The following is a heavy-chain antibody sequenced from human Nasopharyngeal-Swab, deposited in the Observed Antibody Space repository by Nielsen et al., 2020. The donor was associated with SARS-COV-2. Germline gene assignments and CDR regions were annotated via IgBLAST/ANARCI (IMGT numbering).Heavy chain of an antibody. V-gene: IGHV3-33*01. J-gene: IGHJ5*02. CDR3: ARDNRGGTLPHWFDT. CDR2: IWYDGSET. CDR1: GFTFSSHG. D-gene: IGHD3-10*01. Sequence: GGSLRLSCAVSGFTFSSHGMHWVRQAPGKGLEWVAGIWYDGSETHYAGSVKGRITISRDNSKRMLYLQMDDLRDEDTAIYYCARDNRGGTLPHWFDTWGQGSLVTVSS.